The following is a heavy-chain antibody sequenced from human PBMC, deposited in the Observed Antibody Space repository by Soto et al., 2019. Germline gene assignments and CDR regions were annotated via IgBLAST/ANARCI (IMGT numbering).Heavy chain of an antibody. CDR1: GFTFGDYA. CDR2: IRSKAYGGTT. Sequence: PGGSLRLSCTASGFTFGDYAMSWFRQAPGKGLEWVGFIRSKAYGGTTEYAASVKGRFTISRDDSKSIAYLQMNSLKTEDTAVYYCSRIMETAAGTAYYYYGMDVWGKGTTVTVSS. V-gene: IGHV3-49*03. J-gene: IGHJ6*04. CDR3: SRIMETAAGTAYYYYGMDV. D-gene: IGHD6-13*01.